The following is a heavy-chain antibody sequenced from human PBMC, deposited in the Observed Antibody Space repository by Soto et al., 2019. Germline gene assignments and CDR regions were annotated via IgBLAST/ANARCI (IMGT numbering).Heavy chain of an antibody. J-gene: IGHJ4*02. CDR3: ARSNYDFWSGYYYPDY. D-gene: IGHD3-3*01. Sequence: QVQLVESGGGVVQPGRSLRLSCAASGFSFSSYGMLWVRQAPGKGLEWLAVIWFDGSRKNHADSVKGRFTISRDNSKNTLYLQMNSLRAEDTAVYYCARSNYDFWSGYYYPDYWGQGTLVTVSS. CDR1: GFSFSSYG. CDR2: IWFDGSRK. V-gene: IGHV3-33*01.